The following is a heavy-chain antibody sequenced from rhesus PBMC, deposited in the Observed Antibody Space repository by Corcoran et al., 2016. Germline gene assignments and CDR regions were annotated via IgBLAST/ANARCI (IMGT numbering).Heavy chain of an antibody. D-gene: IGHD2-39*01. CDR3: ATLVGVPGSLDV. J-gene: IGHJ5-2*02. V-gene: IGHV4-173*01. CDR1: GGSVSSNY. Sequence: QVQLQESGPGLVKPSETLSLTCAVSGGSVSSNYWSWIRQSPGKGLEWIGRISGRGGGAEYNPSLKSRVTLSKETSKNQFSLRLTSVTAADTALYFCATLVGVPGSLDVWGRGVLVTVSS. CDR2: ISGRGGGA.